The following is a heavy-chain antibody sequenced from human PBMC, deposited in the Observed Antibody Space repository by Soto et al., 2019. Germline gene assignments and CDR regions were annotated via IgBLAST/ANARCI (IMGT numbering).Heavy chain of an antibody. CDR3: ARGSRGFWSGLYDYYSMDV. CDR1: GGSFSGYY. J-gene: IGHJ6*02. V-gene: IGHV4-34*01. D-gene: IGHD3-3*01. Sequence: QVQLQQWGAGLLKPSETLSLTCAVYGGSFSGYYWSWIRQPPGKGLEWIGEINHSGRTNYNPSLKRRVTISVDTSKNQFSLKLSSVTAADTAVYYCARGSRGFWSGLYDYYSMDVGGQGTTVTVSS. CDR2: INHSGRT.